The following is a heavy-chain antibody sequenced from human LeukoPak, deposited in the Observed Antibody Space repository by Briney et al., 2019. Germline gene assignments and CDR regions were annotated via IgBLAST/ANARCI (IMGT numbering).Heavy chain of an antibody. J-gene: IGHJ4*02. CDR3: GRDPGFRGAVAGTVGY. V-gene: IGHV4-4*07. CDR1: GDTISSYC. Sequence: SETLTLSCTASGDTISSYCWHWIRQPAGKGLEWIGRIYTSGSTNYNASLKSRGTMAVDSNKNQLSLMLITVTAPDTAVYYCGRDPGFRGAVAGTVGYWVQGTLVTVSS. D-gene: IGHD6-19*01. CDR2: IYTSGST.